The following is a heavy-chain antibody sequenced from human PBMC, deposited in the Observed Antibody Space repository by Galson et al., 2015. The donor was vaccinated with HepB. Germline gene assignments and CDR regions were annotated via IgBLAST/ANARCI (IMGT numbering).Heavy chain of an antibody. CDR2: ISGSGGST. V-gene: IGHV3-23*01. CDR1: GFTFSSYA. J-gene: IGHJ4*02. CDR3: AKDTSPGSSGWYFLAQCFDY. Sequence: SLRLSCAASGFTFSSYAMSWVRQAPGKGLEWVSAISGSGGSTYYADSVKGRFTISRDNSKNTLYLQMNSLRAEDTAVYYCAKDTSPGSSGWYFLAQCFDYWGQGTLVTVSS. D-gene: IGHD6-19*01.